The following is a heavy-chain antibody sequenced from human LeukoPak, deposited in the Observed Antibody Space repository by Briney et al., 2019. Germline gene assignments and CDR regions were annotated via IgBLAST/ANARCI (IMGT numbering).Heavy chain of an antibody. D-gene: IGHD3-22*01. J-gene: IGHJ4*02. V-gene: IGHV4-31*03. CDR3: ARATYYYDRSGYFHIDY. CDR2: IYYSGST. Sequence: SQTLSLTCTFSGGSISSGGYYWSWIRQHPGKGLEWIGYIYYSGSTYYNPSLKSRVTISVDTSKNQFSLKLSSVTAADTAVYYCARATYYYDRSGYFHIDYWGQGTLVTVSS. CDR1: GGSISSGGYY.